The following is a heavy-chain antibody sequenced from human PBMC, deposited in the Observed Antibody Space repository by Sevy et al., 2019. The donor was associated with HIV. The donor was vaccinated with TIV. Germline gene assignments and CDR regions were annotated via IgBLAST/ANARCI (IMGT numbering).Heavy chain of an antibody. CDR1: GFTFRNHA. Sequence: GGSLRLSCVTSGFTFRNHAMHWVRQAPGKGLEWVAVISSDGAIKYYADSVKGRFTFSRDNSKSTLYLQMNSLRAEDTAVYYCAKSYSGSYYIPYDAFDMWGQGTMVTVSS. CDR3: AKSYSGSYYIPYDAFDM. V-gene: IGHV3-30-3*02. D-gene: IGHD1-26*01. CDR2: ISSDGAIK. J-gene: IGHJ3*02.